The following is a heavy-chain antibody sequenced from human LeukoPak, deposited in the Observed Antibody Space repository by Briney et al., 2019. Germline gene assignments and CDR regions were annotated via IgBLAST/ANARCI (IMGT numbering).Heavy chain of an antibody. J-gene: IGHJ3*01. Sequence: GRSLRLSCAASGFSFDDYAMHRVRQGPGKGLEWVSGISWDSAAKGYADSVRGRFTISRDNAKNSLYLQMNSLRVEDTALYYCTKRARKGIGADGDAYDVWGQGTMVTVS. CDR2: ISWDSAAK. D-gene: IGHD6-13*01. CDR1: GFSFDDYA. V-gene: IGHV3-9*01. CDR3: TKRARKGIGADGDAYDV.